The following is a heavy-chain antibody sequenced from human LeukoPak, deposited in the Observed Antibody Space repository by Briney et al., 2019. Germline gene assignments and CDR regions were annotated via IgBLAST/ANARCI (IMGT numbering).Heavy chain of an antibody. Sequence: GASVKVSCKASGYTFTSYGISWVRQAPGQGLEWMGWISAYNGNTNYAQKLQGRVTMTTDTSTSTAYMELRSLRSDDTAVYYCARRGEAREGQVYNWFDPWGQGTLVTVSS. CDR1: GYTFTSYG. V-gene: IGHV1-18*01. CDR2: ISAYNGNT. CDR3: ARRGEAREGQVYNWFDP. D-gene: IGHD3-10*01. J-gene: IGHJ5*02.